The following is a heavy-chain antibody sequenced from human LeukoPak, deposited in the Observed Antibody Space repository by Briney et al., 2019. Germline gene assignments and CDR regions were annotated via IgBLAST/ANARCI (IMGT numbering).Heavy chain of an antibody. CDR3: ARDRSLSGTRDAFDI. CDR2: IYTGGST. D-gene: IGHD2-21*01. J-gene: IGHJ3*02. V-gene: IGHV3-66*02. CDR1: GFTVSRNY. Sequence: GGSLRLSCAASGFTVSRNYMSWVRQVPGKGVEWVSVIYTGGSTYYADSVEGRFTISRDNSKNTVYLQINSLRTEDTAIYYCARDRSLSGTRDAFDIWGQGTMVTVSS.